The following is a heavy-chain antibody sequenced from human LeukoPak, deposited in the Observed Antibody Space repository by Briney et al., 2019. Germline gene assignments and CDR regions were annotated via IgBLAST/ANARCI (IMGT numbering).Heavy chain of an antibody. J-gene: IGHJ4*02. Sequence: GGSLRLSCAASGFTFSSYAMSWVRQAPGKGLEWVSAISGSGDSTDYADSVKGRFTISRDNPKNTQYLQMNSLRAEDTAVYYCARSGSHDYWGQGTLVTVSS. V-gene: IGHV3-23*01. CDR1: GFTFSSYA. D-gene: IGHD1-26*01. CDR3: ARSGSHDY. CDR2: ISGSGDST.